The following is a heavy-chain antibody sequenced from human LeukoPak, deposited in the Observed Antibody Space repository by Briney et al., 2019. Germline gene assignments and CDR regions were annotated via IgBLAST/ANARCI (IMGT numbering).Heavy chain of an antibody. CDR1: GGSFSGYY. CDR3: ASTRRAVAGPKSIDY. CDR2: INHSGST. Sequence: SETLSLTCAVYGGSFSGYYRSWIRQPPGKGLEWIGEINHSGSTNYNPSLKSRVTISVDTSKNQFSLKLSSVTAADTAVYYCASTRRAVAGPKSIDYWGQGTLVTVSS. V-gene: IGHV4-34*01. J-gene: IGHJ4*02. D-gene: IGHD6-19*01.